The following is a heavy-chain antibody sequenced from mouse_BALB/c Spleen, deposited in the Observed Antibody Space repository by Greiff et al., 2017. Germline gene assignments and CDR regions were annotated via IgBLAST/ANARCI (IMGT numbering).Heavy chain of an antibody. V-gene: IGHV1-12*01. Sequence: QVQLKQPGAELVKPGASVKMSCKASGYTFTSYNMHWVKQTPGQGLEWIGASYPGNGDTSYNQKFKGKATLTADKSSSTAYMQLSSLTSEDSAVYYCARWRYGYDYAMDDWGQGTSVTVSS. CDR2: SYPGNGDT. CDR1: GYTFTSYN. J-gene: IGHJ4*01. D-gene: IGHD2-2*01. CDR3: ARWRYGYDYAMDD.